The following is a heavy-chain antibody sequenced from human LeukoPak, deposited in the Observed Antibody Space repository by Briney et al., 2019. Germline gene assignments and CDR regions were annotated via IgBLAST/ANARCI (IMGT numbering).Heavy chain of an antibody. CDR3: ARRGGYSSSRPRYFDY. CDR1: GGSFSGYC. Sequence: SETLSLTCAVYGGSFSGYCWSWIRQPPGKGLEWIGEINHSGSTNYNPSLKSRVTISVDTSKNQFSLKLSSVTAADTAVYYCARRGGYSSSRPRYFDYWGQGTLVTVSS. V-gene: IGHV4-34*01. J-gene: IGHJ4*02. D-gene: IGHD6-13*01. CDR2: INHSGST.